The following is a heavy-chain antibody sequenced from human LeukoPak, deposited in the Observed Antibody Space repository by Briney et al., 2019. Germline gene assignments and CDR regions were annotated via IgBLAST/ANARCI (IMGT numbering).Heavy chain of an antibody. V-gene: IGHV3-7*01. CDR1: GFTFSNYW. D-gene: IGHD1-26*01. CDR2: IKFDGSDK. CDR3: ARDAYASGSYPTFDY. Sequence: GGSLRLSCAASGFTFSNYWMSWVRQAPGKGLERVANIKFDGSDKFYVDSVKGRFTISRDNAKNLLYLQMNSLRVEDTAVYYCARDAYASGSYPTFDYWGQGTLVTVSS. J-gene: IGHJ4*02.